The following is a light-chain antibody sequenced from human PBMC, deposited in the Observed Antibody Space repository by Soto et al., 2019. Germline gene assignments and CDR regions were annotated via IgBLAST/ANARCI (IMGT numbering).Light chain of an antibody. V-gene: IGKV1D-12*01. Sequence: DIQMTQSPSSVSASVGDRVTITCRASQDISSWLAWYQQKPGKAPKLLIYAASSLQSGVPSRFSGSGSGTYFTLTISSLQPEDFATYYCQQPDSFPLTFGGGTKVEIK. CDR3: QQPDSFPLT. CDR2: AAS. J-gene: IGKJ4*01. CDR1: QDISSW.